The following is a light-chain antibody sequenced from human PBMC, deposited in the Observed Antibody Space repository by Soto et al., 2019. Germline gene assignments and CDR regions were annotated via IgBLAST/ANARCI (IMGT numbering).Light chain of an antibody. CDR3: CSFTGSATYV. V-gene: IGLV2-23*01. CDR2: EGS. Sequence: QSVLTQPPSVSGSPGQSITISCTGTSGDVGSYNLVSWYQQHPGKAPKLMIYEGSKRPSGVSDRFSGSKSGNTASLTISGVQAEDEADYYCCSFTGSATYVFGTGTKVTVL. J-gene: IGLJ1*01. CDR1: SGDVGSYNL.